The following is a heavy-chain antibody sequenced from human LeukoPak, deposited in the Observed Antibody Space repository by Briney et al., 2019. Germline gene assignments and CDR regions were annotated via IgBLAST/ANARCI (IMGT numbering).Heavy chain of an antibody. Sequence: SETLSLTCSVSGDSIINYYWSWIRQPAGKGLEWLGRIYSTGTNDYNPSVKRRLTMSVDISKRQISLKLTSVTAADTAVYYCTREAMQQFPPYYYCYMDVWGKGTAVTVSS. CDR3: TREAMQQFPPYYYCYMDV. D-gene: IGHD6-13*01. J-gene: IGHJ6*03. CDR1: GDSIINYY. V-gene: IGHV4-4*07. CDR2: IYSTGTN.